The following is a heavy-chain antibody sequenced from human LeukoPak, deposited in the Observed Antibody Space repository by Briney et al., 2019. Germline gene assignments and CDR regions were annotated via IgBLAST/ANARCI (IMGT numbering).Heavy chain of an antibody. CDR1: GFTFSDYY. CDR2: ISSDSSYI. J-gene: IGHJ2*01. CDR3: ASGFGPTPISYDSTAYMSL. D-gene: IGHD3-22*01. V-gene: IGHV3-11*06. Sequence: PGGSLRLSCAASGFTFSDYYMSWIRQAPGKGLEWVSSISSDSSYIYYADSVKGRFAISRDNAKNSLYLQVNSLRAEDTAVYFCASGFGPTPISYDSTAYMSLWGRGTLVTVSS.